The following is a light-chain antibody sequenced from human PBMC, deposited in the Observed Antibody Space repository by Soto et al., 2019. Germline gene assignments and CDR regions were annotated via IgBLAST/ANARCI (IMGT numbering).Light chain of an antibody. CDR1: SSDVGGYNY. CDR2: DVS. CDR3: CSYAGSYTSYV. J-gene: IGLJ1*01. Sequence: QSVLTQPRSVSGSPGQSVTISCTGTSSDVGGYNYVSWYQQHPGKAPKLMIYDVSKRPSGVPDRFSGSKSGNSACLTISGLKAEDEADYYCCSYAGSYTSYVFGTGSKLTVL. V-gene: IGLV2-11*01.